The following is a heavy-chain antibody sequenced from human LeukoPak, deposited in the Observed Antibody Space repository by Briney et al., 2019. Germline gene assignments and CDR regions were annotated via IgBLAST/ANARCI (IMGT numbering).Heavy chain of an antibody. Sequence: SVKVSCKASGGTFGSYAISWVRQAPGQGLEWMGGIIPIFGTANYAQKFQGRVTITADESTSTAYMELSSLRSEDTAVYYCARGTNRITIFGVVTPNYYYYYMDVWGKGTTVTVSS. J-gene: IGHJ6*03. CDR2: IIPIFGTA. D-gene: IGHD3-3*01. V-gene: IGHV1-69*01. CDR3: ARGTNRITIFGVVTPNYYYYYMDV. CDR1: GGTFGSYA.